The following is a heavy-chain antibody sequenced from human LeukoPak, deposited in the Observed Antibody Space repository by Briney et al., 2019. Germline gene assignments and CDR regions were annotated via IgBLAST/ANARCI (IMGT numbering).Heavy chain of an antibody. V-gene: IGHV3-33*01. J-gene: IGHJ4*02. CDR2: IWYDGSTK. Sequence: GGSLRLSCAAPGFNFSNYGMHWVRQVPGKGLEWVAVIWYDGSTKYYANYVKGRFTVSRDNSKNTLYLQMNILKPEDTAIYYCARDSGFGELVTYYFDYWGQGTLVTVSS. D-gene: IGHD3-10*01. CDR1: GFNFSNYG. CDR3: ARDSGFGELVTYYFDY.